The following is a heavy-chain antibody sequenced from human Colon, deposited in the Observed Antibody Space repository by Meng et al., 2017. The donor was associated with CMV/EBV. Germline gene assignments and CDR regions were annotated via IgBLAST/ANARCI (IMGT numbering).Heavy chain of an antibody. CDR2: INHSGST. V-gene: IGHV4-34*01. J-gene: IGHJ4*02. D-gene: IGHD2-15*01. CDR3: AIDTTLNGSGGSCYDY. CDR1: GGSFSSYY. Sequence: SETLSLTCAVYGGSFSSYYWSWVRQPPGKGLDWIGEINHSGSTNYNPSLKSRVTISVDTSKKQFSLKLSSVTAADTAVYYCAIDTTLNGSGGSCYDYWGQGTLVTVSS.